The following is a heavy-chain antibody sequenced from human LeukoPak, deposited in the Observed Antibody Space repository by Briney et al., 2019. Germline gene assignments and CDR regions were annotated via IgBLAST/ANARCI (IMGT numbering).Heavy chain of an antibody. V-gene: IGHV4-39*01. Sequence: SETLSHTCTVSGGSISSSSYYWGWIRQPPGKGLEWIGSIYYSGSTYYNPSLKSRVTISVDTSKNQFSLKLSSVTAADTAVYYCASAFPWDYYDSSGFLSWGQGTLVTVSS. CDR1: GGSISSSSYY. D-gene: IGHD3-22*01. CDR2: IYYSGST. J-gene: IGHJ4*02. CDR3: ASAFPWDYYDSSGFLS.